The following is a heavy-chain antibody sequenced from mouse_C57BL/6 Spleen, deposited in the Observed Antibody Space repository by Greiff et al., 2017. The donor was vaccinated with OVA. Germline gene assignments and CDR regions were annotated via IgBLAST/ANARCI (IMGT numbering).Heavy chain of an antibody. D-gene: IGHD2-4*01. V-gene: IGHV1-18*01. J-gene: IGHJ4*01. CDR2: INPNNGGT. CDR1: GYTFTDYN. CDR3: ARDDYHYAMDY. Sequence: EVKLVESGPELVKPGASVKIPCKASGYTFTDYNMDWVKQSHGKSLEWIGDINPNNGGTIYNQKFKGKATLTVDKSSSTAYMELRSLTSEDTAVYYCARDDYHYAMDYWGQGTSVTVSS.